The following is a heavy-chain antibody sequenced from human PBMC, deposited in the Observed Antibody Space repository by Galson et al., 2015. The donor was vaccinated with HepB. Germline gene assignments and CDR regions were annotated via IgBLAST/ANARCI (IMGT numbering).Heavy chain of an antibody. CDR3: ARVAPEDAWEFPSRRIDS. V-gene: IGHV4-59*01. J-gene: IGHJ4*02. CDR1: GGSISRYS. Sequence: SETLSLTCIVSGGSISRYSWSWIRQSPGKALEWIGSISYTGSTDYRPSIKGRVTMSVDTAKRQFSLSLTSVSPADTAVYYCARVAPEDAWEFPSRRIDSWGQGTLIAVSS. D-gene: IGHD1-26*01. CDR2: ISYTGST.